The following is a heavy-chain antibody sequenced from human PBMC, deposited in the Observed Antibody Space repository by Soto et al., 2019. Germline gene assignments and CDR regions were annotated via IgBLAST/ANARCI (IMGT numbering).Heavy chain of an antibody. CDR2: VSTSSSYT. CDR1: GFTFSDHY. Sequence: QVQLVESGGGLVKPGGSLRLSCVASGFTFSDHYMTWIRQAPGKGLEWLSYVSTSSSYTNYADSVKGRFTISRDNAMXXXXXXXXXXXXXXXXXXXXXXXXXXXYFDYWGQGTLVTVSS. CDR3: XXXXXXXYFDY. V-gene: IGHV3-11*05. J-gene: IGHJ4*02.